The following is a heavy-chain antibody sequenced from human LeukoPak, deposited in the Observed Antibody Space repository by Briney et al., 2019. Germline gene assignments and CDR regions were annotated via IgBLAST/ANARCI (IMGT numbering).Heavy chain of an antibody. CDR2: IRYDGSNK. D-gene: IGHD6-13*01. CDR3: AKDLMSSSWYADY. V-gene: IGHV3-30*02. Sequence: GGSLRLSCAVSGFTFSSYGMHWVRQAPGKGLEWVAFIRYDGSNKYYTDSVKGLFTISRDNSKNTVYLQMNSLRAEDTAVYYCAKDLMSSSWYADYWGQGTLVTVSS. CDR1: GFTFSSYG. J-gene: IGHJ4*02.